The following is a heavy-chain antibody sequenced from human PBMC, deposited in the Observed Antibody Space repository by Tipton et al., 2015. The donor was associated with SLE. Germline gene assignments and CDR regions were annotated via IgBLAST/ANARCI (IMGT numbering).Heavy chain of an antibody. J-gene: IGHJ4*02. CDR1: GGSLTRNDHY. Sequence: TLSLTCTVSGGSLTRNDHYWSWTRQPPGKGLEWIGSVYDVGSTFHNPSLRSRVTIPLDTSKNHFSLKLTSVTAADTAVYYCARRDCSVDSCVESWGQGKLVTVSS. D-gene: IGHD2-21*01. CDR2: VYDVGST. CDR3: ARRDCSVDSCVES. V-gene: IGHV4-39*02.